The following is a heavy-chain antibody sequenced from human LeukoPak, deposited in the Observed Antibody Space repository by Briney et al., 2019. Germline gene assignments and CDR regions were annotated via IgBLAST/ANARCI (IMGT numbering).Heavy chain of an antibody. Sequence: SQTLSLTCTVSGGSISSGSYYWSWIRQPAGKGLEWIGRIYTSGSTNYNPSLKSRVTISVDTSKNQFSLKLSSVTAADTAVYYCARSYYYGSGSYYNPFDYWGQGTLVTVSS. V-gene: IGHV4-61*02. CDR1: GGSISSGSYY. CDR2: IYTSGST. CDR3: ARSYYYGSGSYYNPFDY. D-gene: IGHD3-10*01. J-gene: IGHJ4*02.